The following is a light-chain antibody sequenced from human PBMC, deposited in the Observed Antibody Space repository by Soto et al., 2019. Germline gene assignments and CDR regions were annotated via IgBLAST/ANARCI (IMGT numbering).Light chain of an antibody. CDR1: QTIRSY. J-gene: IGKJ4*01. Sequence: DIQMTQSPSSLSASVGDRVTITCWASQTIRSYLNWYQQKPGKAPKLLIYAASSLQSGVPSRFSGSGSGTAFTLTISSLQPADFATYYCQQSYSTQLTFGGGTKVEIK. CDR2: AAS. V-gene: IGKV1-39*01. CDR3: QQSYSTQLT.